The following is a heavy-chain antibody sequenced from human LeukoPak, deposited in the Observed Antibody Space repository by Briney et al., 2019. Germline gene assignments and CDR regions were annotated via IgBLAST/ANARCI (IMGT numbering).Heavy chain of an antibody. CDR2: IYYSVST. CDR1: VGSIGSFY. J-gene: IGHJ4*02. D-gene: IGHD6-19*01. CDR3: ARVIVGGQWLAPYYFEY. V-gene: IGHV4-59*01. Sequence: PSQTLSLARSLSVGSIGSFYWSWVRQPPGTGLEWIGYIYYSVSTNYHPTLRTPVTISVDKSKNPSSLKLSSVTAADTAVYYCARVIVGGQWLAPYYFEYWGEGNLVTVSS.